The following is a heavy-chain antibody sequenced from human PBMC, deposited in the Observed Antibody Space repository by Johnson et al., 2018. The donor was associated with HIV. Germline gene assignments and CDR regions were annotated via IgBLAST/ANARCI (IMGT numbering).Heavy chain of an antibody. CDR1: GFTVSNYY. CDR3: ARAYTYGAFDI. V-gene: IGHV3-66*01. D-gene: IGHD5-18*01. J-gene: IGHJ3*02. CDR2: IYSGDTT. Sequence: VQLVESGGGLVQPGRSLRLSCAASGFTVSNYYMSWIRQAPGKGLEWVSVIYSGDTTYYAGSVKGRFTISRDNSKNTLYLQMNSLRVDDTAIYYCARAYTYGAFDIWGQGTMVTVSS.